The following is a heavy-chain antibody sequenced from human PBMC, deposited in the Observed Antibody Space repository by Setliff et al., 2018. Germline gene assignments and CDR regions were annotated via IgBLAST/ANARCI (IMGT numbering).Heavy chain of an antibody. J-gene: IGHJ4*02. V-gene: IGHV1-69*13. CDR2: IIPIFGTA. CDR1: GGTLSSYA. CDR3: ARFAGSSWVDY. Sequence: SVKVSCKASGGTLSSYAITWVRQAPGQGLEWMGGIIPIFGTAKYAQKFQGRVTITADQSTRTAYMELSSLRSEDTAVYYCARFAGSSWVDYWGQGTLVTVSS. D-gene: IGHD6-13*01.